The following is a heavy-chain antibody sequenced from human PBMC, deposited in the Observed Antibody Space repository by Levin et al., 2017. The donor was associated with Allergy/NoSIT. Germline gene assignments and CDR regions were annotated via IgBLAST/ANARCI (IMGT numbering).Heavy chain of an antibody. CDR1: GGSISGSNW. CDR2: IYHSGSS. V-gene: IGHV4-4*01. D-gene: IGHD3-22*01. CDR3: ARDHGDYDGSGYYFDS. Sequence: KAGGSLRLSCAVSGGSISGSNWWSWVRQPPGKGLEWIGEIYHSGSSNYNPSLQSRVTISVDKSKNQFSLKVTSVTAADTAVYFCARDHGDYDGSGYYFDSWGQGRLVTVSS. J-gene: IGHJ4*02.